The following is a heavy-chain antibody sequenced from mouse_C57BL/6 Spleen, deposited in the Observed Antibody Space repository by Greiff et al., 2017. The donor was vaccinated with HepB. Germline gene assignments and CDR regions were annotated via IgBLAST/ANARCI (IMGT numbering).Heavy chain of an antibody. CDR2: IDPSDSYT. Sequence: QVHVKQPGAELVKPGASVKLSCKASGYTFTSYWMQWVKQRPGQGLEWIGEIDPSDSYTNYNQKFKGKATLTVDTSSSTAYMQLSSLTSEHSAVYYCARGAWFAYWGQGTLVTVSA. CDR3: ARGAWFAY. V-gene: IGHV1-50*01. J-gene: IGHJ3*01. CDR1: GYTFTSYW.